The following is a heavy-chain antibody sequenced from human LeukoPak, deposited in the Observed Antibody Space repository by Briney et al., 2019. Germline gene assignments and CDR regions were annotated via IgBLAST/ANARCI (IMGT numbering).Heavy chain of an antibody. Sequence: SETLSLTCTVSGGSISSSSYYWGWIRQPPGKGLEWIGSIYYSGSTYYNPSLESRVTIPVDTSKNQFSLKLSSVTAADTAVYYCARVPPHLGYCSSTSCYANANYYMDVWGKGTTVTVSS. CDR3: ARVPPHLGYCSSTSCYANANYYMDV. D-gene: IGHD2-2*01. CDR2: IYYSGST. J-gene: IGHJ6*03. CDR1: GGSISSSSYY. V-gene: IGHV4-39*07.